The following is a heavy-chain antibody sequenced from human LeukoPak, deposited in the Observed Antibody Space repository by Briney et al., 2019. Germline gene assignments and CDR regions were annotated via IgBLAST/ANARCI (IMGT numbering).Heavy chain of an antibody. V-gene: IGHV3-23*01. CDR1: GFTSSNFA. Sequence: GGSLRLSRTASGFTSSNFAMSWVRQDPGMGLQWVSSISGSGDSTFYADSVKGRFTISRDNSKNTLYLQMNNLRVDDTATYYCAKDFGIAVADTFQFWGQGTLVTVS. CDR3: AKDFGIAVADTFQF. D-gene: IGHD6-19*01. J-gene: IGHJ1*01. CDR2: ISGSGDST.